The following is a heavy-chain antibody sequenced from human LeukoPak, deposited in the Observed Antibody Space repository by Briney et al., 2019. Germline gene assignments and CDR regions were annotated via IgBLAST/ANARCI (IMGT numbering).Heavy chain of an antibody. CDR2: IYYIGST. Sequence: SETLSLTCTVSGGSISSYYWSWVRQPPGKGLEWIGYIYYIGSTNYNPSLKSRVTMSVDTSNNQFSLKLRSVTAADTAVYYCARGPQQLDPTDYWGQGTLVTVSS. CDR1: GGSISSYY. CDR3: ARGPQQLDPTDY. V-gene: IGHV4-59*01. J-gene: IGHJ4*02. D-gene: IGHD6-13*01.